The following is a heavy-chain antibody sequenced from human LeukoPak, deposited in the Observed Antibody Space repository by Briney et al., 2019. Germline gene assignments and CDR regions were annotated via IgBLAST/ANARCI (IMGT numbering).Heavy chain of an antibody. V-gene: IGHV3-74*03. CDR2: IKNDGCIT. CDR1: GFTFSNYW. Sequence: GWSLRLSCAASGFTFSNYWMHWVREVPGKGLFWVARIKNDGCITMYADSVKGRFTISRDNPKNTLYLQMNSLRAEDTAVYYCVKSDWFDPWGQGTLVTVSS. J-gene: IGHJ5*02. CDR3: VKSDWFDP.